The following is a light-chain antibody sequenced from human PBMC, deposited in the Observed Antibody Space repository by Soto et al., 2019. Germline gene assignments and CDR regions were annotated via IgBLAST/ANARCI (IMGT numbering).Light chain of an antibody. CDR1: RCVSSY. V-gene: IGKV1D-8*01. CDR2: DAS. J-gene: IGKJ1*01. CDR3: LQHNRYPWT. Sequence: VIWLTQSPSLLAVSPGERVTISCRMSRCVSSYLAWYHQKPGRAPGPLISDASTATSSVPTRFRGSGSGTDFTLTISSLQPEDFATYYCLQHNRYPWTFGQGTKVDIK.